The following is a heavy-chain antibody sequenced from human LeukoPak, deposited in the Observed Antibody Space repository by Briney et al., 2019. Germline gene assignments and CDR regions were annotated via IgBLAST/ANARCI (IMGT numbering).Heavy chain of an antibody. CDR3: ARDQCGVSTSCFYNWFDP. V-gene: IGHV1-2*04. D-gene: IGHD2-2*01. J-gene: IGHJ5*02. Sequence: VKVSCKASGYTFTSYDINWMRQATGQGLEWMGWINPNSGGTNYAQKFQGWVTMTRDTSISTAYMELSRLRSDDTAVYYCARDQCGVSTSCFYNWFDPWGQGTLVTVSS. CDR2: INPNSGGT. CDR1: GYTFTSYD.